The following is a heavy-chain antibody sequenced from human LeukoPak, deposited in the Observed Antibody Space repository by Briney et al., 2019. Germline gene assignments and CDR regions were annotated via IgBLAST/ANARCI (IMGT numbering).Heavy chain of an antibody. CDR1: GGSISSGGYS. Sequence: SETLSLTCAVSGGSISSGGYSWSWIRQPPGKGLEWIANIHHGGTTYYNPSLKSRVTISIDTSKKQFSLMLTSVTAADPAVYYCARGDSYGSFDYWGQGILVTVSS. CDR3: ARGDSYGSFDY. CDR2: IHHGGTT. D-gene: IGHD5-18*01. V-gene: IGHV4-30-2*05. J-gene: IGHJ4*02.